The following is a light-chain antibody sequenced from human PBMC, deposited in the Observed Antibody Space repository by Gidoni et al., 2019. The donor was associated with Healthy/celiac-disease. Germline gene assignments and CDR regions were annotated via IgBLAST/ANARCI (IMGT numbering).Light chain of an antibody. Sequence: DIQMTQSPSTLSASVGDRVTITCRASQSISSWLAWYQQKPGKAPKLLIYKASSLESGVPSRVSGSGSGKEFTLTISSLQPDDFATYYCQQYNSYSTFGPGTKVDIK. CDR2: KAS. V-gene: IGKV1-5*03. J-gene: IGKJ3*01. CDR3: QQYNSYST. CDR1: QSISSW.